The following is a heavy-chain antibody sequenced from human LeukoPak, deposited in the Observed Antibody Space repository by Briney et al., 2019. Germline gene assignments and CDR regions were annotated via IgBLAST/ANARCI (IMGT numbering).Heavy chain of an antibody. CDR3: ARHRAYSSSSPFDY. V-gene: IGHV4-59*08. CDR1: GGSISSLY. D-gene: IGHD6-6*01. J-gene: IGHJ4*02. Sequence: PSETLSLTCSVSGGSISSLYWSWIRQPPGKGLEWIGYIYYTGSTNCNPSLKSRVTMFVDMSKNQFSLRLSSVTAADTVVYYCARHRAYSSSSPFDYWGQGTLVTVSS. CDR2: IYYTGST.